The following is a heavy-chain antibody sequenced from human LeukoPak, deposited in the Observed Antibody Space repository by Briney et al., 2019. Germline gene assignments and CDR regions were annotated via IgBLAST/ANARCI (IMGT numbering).Heavy chain of an antibody. CDR2: NSYSGNT. Sequence: SESLSLTCTVSGGSISTYYWTWLRQPPGKGLEWIGYNSYSGNTNYNPSLKSRVTMSVDTSKNQFSLKLGSVTAADTAVYYCARDALYTSSGYFDYWGQGTLVTVSS. V-gene: IGHV4-59*12. CDR3: ARDALYTSSGYFDY. CDR1: GGSISTYY. D-gene: IGHD2-2*01. J-gene: IGHJ4*02.